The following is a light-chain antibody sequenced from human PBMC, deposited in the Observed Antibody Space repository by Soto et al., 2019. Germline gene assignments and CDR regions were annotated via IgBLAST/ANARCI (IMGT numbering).Light chain of an antibody. CDR2: TAS. V-gene: IGKV1-5*01. J-gene: IGKJ1*01. CDR3: QEYNNYWT. CDR1: QTISRW. Sequence: DIQMTQSPSPLSASVGDTVTITCRASQTISRWLAWYQQKPGKAPRLLIYTASTLESGVPSRFSASGSGTEFTLTISSLHPDDFATYYCQEYNNYWTFGQGTKVEVK.